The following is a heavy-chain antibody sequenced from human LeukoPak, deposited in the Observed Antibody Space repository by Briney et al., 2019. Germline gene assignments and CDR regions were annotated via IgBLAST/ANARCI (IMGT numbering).Heavy chain of an antibody. CDR1: GFTFSSYA. V-gene: IGHV3-23*01. J-gene: IGHJ4*02. D-gene: IGHD3-3*01. CDR2: ISGSGGST. CDR3: ARDEGDDFWSPQGDY. Sequence: GGSLRLSCAASGFTFSSYAMSWVRQAPGKGLEWVSAISGSGGSTYYADSVKGRFTISRDNAKNSLYLQMNSLRAEDTAVYYCARDEGDDFWSPQGDYWGQGTLVTVSS.